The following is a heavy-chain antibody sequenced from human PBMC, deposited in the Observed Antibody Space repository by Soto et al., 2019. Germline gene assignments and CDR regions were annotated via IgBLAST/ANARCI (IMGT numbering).Heavy chain of an antibody. Sequence: ASVKVSCKASGYTFTGYYMHWVRQAPGQGLEWMGWINPNSGGTNYAQKFQGRVTMTRDTSISTAYMELSRLRSDDTAVYYCARDRYYYDSSGYYVVSVYGMDVWGQGTTVIVSS. CDR3: ARDRYYYDSSGYYVVSVYGMDV. CDR1: GYTFTGYY. V-gene: IGHV1-2*02. CDR2: INPNSGGT. J-gene: IGHJ6*02. D-gene: IGHD3-22*01.